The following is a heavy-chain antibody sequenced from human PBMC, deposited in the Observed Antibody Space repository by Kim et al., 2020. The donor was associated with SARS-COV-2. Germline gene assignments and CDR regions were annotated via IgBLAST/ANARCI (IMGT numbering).Heavy chain of an antibody. D-gene: IGHD6-13*01. Sequence: GGSLRLSCAASGFTFNRYWMSWVRQAPGKGLEWVANIKQDGSEIHSVDSVRGRFTISRDNAKNSVFLQIHTLRAEDTAVYYCARIGYSSSSFDYWGQGTL. V-gene: IGHV3-7*01. CDR3: ARIGYSSSSFDY. CDR2: IKQDGSEI. J-gene: IGHJ4*02. CDR1: GFTFNRYW.